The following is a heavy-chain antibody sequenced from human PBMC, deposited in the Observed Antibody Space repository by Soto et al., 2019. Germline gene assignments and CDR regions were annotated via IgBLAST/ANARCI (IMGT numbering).Heavy chain of an antibody. CDR1: GGYISSGGYY. J-gene: IGHJ5*02. D-gene: IGHD6-19*01. Sequence: SETLSLTCTVSGGYISSGGYYWSWIRQHPGKGLEWIGYIYYSGSTYYNPSLKSRVTISVDTSKNQFSLKLSSVTAADTAVYYCARVGYSSDNSNWFDPWGQGALVTVSS. V-gene: IGHV4-31*03. CDR3: ARVGYSSDNSNWFDP. CDR2: IYYSGST.